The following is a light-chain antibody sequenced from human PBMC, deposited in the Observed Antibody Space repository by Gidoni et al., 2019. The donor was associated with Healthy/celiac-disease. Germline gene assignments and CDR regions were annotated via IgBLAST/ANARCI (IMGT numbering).Light chain of an antibody. CDR1: QSVSSY. V-gene: IGKV3-11*01. Sequence: EIVWTRSPDTLSLSPGERATLSCRASQSVSSYLAWYQQKPGQAPRRLIYDASNRATGIPARFSGSGSGTDFTLTISSLEPEDFAVYYCQQRSNWPPRYTFGQGTKLEIK. CDR2: DAS. CDR3: QQRSNWPPRYT. J-gene: IGKJ2*01.